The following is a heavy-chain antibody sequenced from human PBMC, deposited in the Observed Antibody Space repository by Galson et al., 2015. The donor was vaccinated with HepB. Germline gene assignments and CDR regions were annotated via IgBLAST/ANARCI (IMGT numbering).Heavy chain of an antibody. J-gene: IGHJ2*01. CDR1: GFTFSSYG. Sequence: SLRLSCAASGFTFSSYGMHWVRQAPGKGLEWVAVIWYDGTNKYYVDSVKGRFTISRDNSKNTLYLQMSSLRAEDTAVYFCARGTQMGPTVGLWYFDLWGRGTLVTVSS. CDR3: ARGTQMGPTVGLWYFDL. CDR2: IWYDGTNK. V-gene: IGHV3-33*01. D-gene: IGHD1-26*01.